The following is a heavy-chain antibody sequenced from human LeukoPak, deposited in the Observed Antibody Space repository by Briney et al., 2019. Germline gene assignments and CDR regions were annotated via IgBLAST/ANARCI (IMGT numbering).Heavy chain of an antibody. Sequence: GGSLRLSCAASGFTFSSYSMNWVRQAPGKGLEWASSISSSSSYIYYADSVKGRFTISRDNAKNSLYLQMNSLRAEDTAVYYCASSPPSSGYYIDYWGQGTLVTVSS. V-gene: IGHV3-21*01. CDR1: GFTFSSYS. J-gene: IGHJ4*02. D-gene: IGHD3-22*01. CDR3: ASSPPSSGYYIDY. CDR2: ISSSSSYI.